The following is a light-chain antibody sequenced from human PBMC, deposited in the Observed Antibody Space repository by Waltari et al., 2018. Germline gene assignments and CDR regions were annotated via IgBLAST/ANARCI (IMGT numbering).Light chain of an antibody. CDR1: TSDLGGYNY. CDR3: SSFTSSSTWV. V-gene: IGLV2-14*01. CDR2: DGS. J-gene: IGLJ3*02. Sequence: QSALTQPASVSGSPGQSITIACTVTTSDLGGYNYVSWYQQHPGKAPKLMLYDGSSRPSGVSIRFSGSKSGNTASLIISGLQAEDEADYYCSSFTSSSTWVFGGGTKLTVL.